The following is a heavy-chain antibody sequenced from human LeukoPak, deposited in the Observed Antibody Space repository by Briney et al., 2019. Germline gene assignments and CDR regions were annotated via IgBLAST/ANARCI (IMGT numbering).Heavy chain of an antibody. CDR2: IIPIFGTA. D-gene: IGHD6-13*01. CDR3: ASRAAAGDNWFDP. CDR1: GGTFSSYA. V-gene: IGHV1-69*05. Sequence: PRASVKVSCKASGGTFSSYAISWVRQAPGQGLEWMGGIIPIFGTANYAQKLQGRVTMTTDTSTSTAYMELRSLRSDDTAVYYCASRAAAGDNWFDPWGQGTLVTVSS. J-gene: IGHJ5*02.